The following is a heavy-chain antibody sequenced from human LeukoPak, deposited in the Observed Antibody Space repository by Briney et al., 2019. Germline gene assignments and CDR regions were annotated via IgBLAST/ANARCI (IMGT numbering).Heavy chain of an antibody. CDR1: GSVFSTYA. Sequence: RGSRSLSCVVYGSVFSTYAMSCVRQAPGGGLEWVSGISGSGASTYSANSVKGRFTISRDNSNNTLELKTRCLSGENTAIYYCVKDRYSSAYCFENWGQGTLVTVSS. J-gene: IGHJ4*02. CDR2: ISGSGAST. V-gene: IGHV3-23*01. D-gene: IGHD5-18*01. CDR3: VKDRYSSAYCFEN.